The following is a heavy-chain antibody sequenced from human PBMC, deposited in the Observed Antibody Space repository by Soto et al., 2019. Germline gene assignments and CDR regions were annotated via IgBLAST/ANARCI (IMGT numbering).Heavy chain of an antibody. CDR1: GGSISSGDYY. D-gene: IGHD1-26*01. CDR3: ARKVGSYYRHFDY. CDR2: IYYSGST. J-gene: IGHJ4*02. V-gene: IGHV4-30-4*01. Sequence: QVQLQESGPGLVKPSQTLSLTCTVSGGSISSGDYYWSWIRQPPGKGLEWIGYIYYSGSTYYNPSLRSRVTISVDTSKNQFSLKLSSVTAADTAVYYCARKVGSYYRHFDYWGQGTLVTVSS.